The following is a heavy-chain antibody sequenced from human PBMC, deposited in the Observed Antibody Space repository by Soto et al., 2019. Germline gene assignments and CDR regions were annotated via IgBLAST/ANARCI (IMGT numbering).Heavy chain of an antibody. V-gene: IGHV3-15*01. CDR2: IKSKTDGGTT. D-gene: IGHD5-18*01. CDR1: GFTFSNAW. Sequence: EVQLVESGGGLVKPGGSLRLSCAASGFTFSNAWMSWVRQAPGKGLEWVGRIKSKTDGGTTDYAAPVKGRFTISRDESKNTLYLQMNRLKTEDTAVYYCTTGTGYSYGYGYYYGMDVWGQGATVTVSS. CDR3: TTGTGYSYGYGYYYGMDV. J-gene: IGHJ6*02.